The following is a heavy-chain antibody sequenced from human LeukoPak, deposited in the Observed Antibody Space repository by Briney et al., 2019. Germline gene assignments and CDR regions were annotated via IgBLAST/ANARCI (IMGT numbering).Heavy chain of an antibody. V-gene: IGHV3-9*01. Sequence: SLRLSCAASRFTFDDYAMHWVRQAPGKGLEWVSGISWNSGSIGYADSVKGRFTIFRDNAKNSLYLQMNSLRAEDTALYYCAKDSVSGSSSSLDYWGQGTLVTVSS. CDR3: AKDSVSGSSSSLDY. CDR2: ISWNSGSI. J-gene: IGHJ4*02. CDR1: RFTFDDYA. D-gene: IGHD6-6*01.